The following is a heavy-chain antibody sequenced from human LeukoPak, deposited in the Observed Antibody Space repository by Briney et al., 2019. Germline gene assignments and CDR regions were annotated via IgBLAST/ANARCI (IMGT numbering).Heavy chain of an antibody. V-gene: IGHV3-21*01. J-gene: IGHJ3*02. CDR2: ISSSSSYI. CDR3: AREYCSSTSCDDAFDI. Sequence: PGGSLRLSCAASGFTVSSNYMNWVRQAPGKGLEWVSSISSSSSYIYYADSVKGRFTISRDNAKNSLYLQMNSLRAEDTAVYYCAREYCSSTSCDDAFDIWGQGTMVTVSS. CDR1: GFTVSSNY. D-gene: IGHD2-2*01.